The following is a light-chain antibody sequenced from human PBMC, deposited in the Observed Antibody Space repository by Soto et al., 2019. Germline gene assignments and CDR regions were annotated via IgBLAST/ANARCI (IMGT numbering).Light chain of an antibody. J-gene: IGKJ1*01. CDR3: QHYNNSPWT. V-gene: IGKV3-15*01. CDR2: GAS. Sequence: ILMTQSPATLSVSPGERATLSWGASQSVDINLAWYQQKAGQAPRLLIYGASTRATAIPARFSGSGPGTEFTLTISSLQSEEFAVYFCQHYNNSPWTFGQGTKVDIK. CDR1: QSVDIN.